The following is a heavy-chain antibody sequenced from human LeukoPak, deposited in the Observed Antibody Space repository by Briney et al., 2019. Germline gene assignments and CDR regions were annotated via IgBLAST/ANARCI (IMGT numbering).Heavy chain of an antibody. J-gene: IGHJ4*02. Sequence: GGSLRLSCAASGFIFSHNYMTWVRQAPGKGLEWISVIYIDGTTYYSDSVKGRFTISRDQANNTLYLQMNTLRDEDTAVYYCARGPRYSFYWGQGTLVTVSS. CDR1: GFIFSHNY. CDR2: IYIDGTT. CDR3: ARGPRYSFY. D-gene: IGHD6-13*01. V-gene: IGHV3-53*01.